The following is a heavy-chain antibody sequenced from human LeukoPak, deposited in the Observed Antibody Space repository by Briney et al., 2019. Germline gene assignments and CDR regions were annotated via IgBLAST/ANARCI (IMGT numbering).Heavy chain of an antibody. V-gene: IGHV3-23*01. CDR3: SRLLWFGELRDAFDI. CDR2: ISGSGGST. Sequence: GGSLRLSCAASGFTFSSYGMSWVRQAPGKGLEWVSAISGSGGSTYYADSGKGRFTISRDNSKDTLYLQMNSLRAEDTAVYYCSRLLWFGELRDAFDIWGQGTMVTVSS. CDR1: GFTFSSYG. D-gene: IGHD3-10*01. J-gene: IGHJ3*02.